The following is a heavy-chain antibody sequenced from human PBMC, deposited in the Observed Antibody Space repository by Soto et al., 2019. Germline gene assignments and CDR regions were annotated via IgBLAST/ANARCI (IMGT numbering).Heavy chain of an antibody. V-gene: IGHV3-30-3*01. CDR1: GFTFTNYP. Sequence: QVQLVESGGGVVQPGRSLRLSCAASGFTFTNYPMHWVRQAPGKGLEWVAVVSHDGINTYYADSVKGRFTISRDNSKNTLYLQLNSLRTEDTAVFYCAREKTVGGIRLDNWGQGTLVTVCS. CDR3: AREKTVGGIRLDN. J-gene: IGHJ4*02. D-gene: IGHD1-26*01. CDR2: VSHDGINT.